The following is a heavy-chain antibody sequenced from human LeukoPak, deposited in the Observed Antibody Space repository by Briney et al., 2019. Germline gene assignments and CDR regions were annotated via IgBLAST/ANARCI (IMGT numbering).Heavy chain of an antibody. J-gene: IGHJ4*02. CDR1: GFTFSSFG. CDR2: ISYDGRNQ. CDR3: ARDDGGNSGTFVDY. V-gene: IGHV3-30*03. Sequence: GGSLRLSCAASGFTFSSFGMHWVRQAPGKGLEWVAVISYDGRNQYYADSVKGRFTISRDNSKNTLYLQLNSLRTEDTAVYYCARDDGGNSGTFVDYWGQGTLVTVSS. D-gene: IGHD1-26*01.